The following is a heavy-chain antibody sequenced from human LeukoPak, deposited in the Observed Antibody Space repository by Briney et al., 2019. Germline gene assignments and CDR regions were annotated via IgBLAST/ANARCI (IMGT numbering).Heavy chain of an antibody. CDR3: ARGAMGSSWYMDY. D-gene: IGHD6-13*01. CDR2: IIPILGIA. Sequence: SVSVSCKASGGTFSSYAISWVRQAPGQGLEWMGRIIPILGIANYAQKFQGRVTITADKSTSTAYMELSSLRSEDTAVYYCARGAMGSSWYMDYWGQGTLVTVSS. V-gene: IGHV1-69*04. CDR1: GGTFSSYA. J-gene: IGHJ4*02.